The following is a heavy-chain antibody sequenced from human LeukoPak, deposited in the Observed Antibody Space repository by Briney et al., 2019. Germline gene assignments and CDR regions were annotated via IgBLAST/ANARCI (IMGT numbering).Heavy chain of an antibody. CDR1: GYTFTGYY. V-gene: IGHV1-2*02. Sequence: ASVKVSCKASGYTFTGYYMHWVRQVPGQGLEWMGWINPNSGGTNYAQKFQGRVTMTRDTSISTAYMELSRLRSDDTAVYYCARDSRYCSGGSCFFWFDPWGQGTLVTVSS. D-gene: IGHD2-15*01. CDR3: ARDSRYCSGGSCFFWFDP. CDR2: INPNSGGT. J-gene: IGHJ5*02.